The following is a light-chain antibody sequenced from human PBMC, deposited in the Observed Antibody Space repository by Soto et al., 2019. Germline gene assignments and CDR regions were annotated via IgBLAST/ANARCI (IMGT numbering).Light chain of an antibody. V-gene: IGLV1-47*02. CDR2: SDS. J-gene: IGLJ3*02. CDR1: SSNIGANI. CDR3: AAWDDGLRGPV. Sequence: QSVLTQPPSASGTPGQRVTISCSGSSSNIGANIVNWYQQFPGTAPKLLIYSDSQRPSGVPDRFSASKSGTSATLAISGLRSEDEADYYCAAWDDGLRGPVFGGGTKLTVL.